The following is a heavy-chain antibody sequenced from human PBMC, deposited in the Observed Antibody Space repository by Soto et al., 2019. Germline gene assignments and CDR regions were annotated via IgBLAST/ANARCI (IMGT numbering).Heavy chain of an antibody. CDR3: AKDPYRSTTYYYYGMDG. D-gene: IGHD3-10*01. Sequence: EVQLVESGGGLVQPGRSLRLSCAASGFIFDDYAMHWVRQAPGKGLEWVSVISWNSGSLGYADSVEGRFTSSRDNRKHSLYLQMNRLRAEETQLRYPAKDPYRSTTYYYYGMDGWGQGLTVNVSS. CDR1: GFIFDDYA. V-gene: IGHV3-9*01. CDR2: ISWNSGSL. J-gene: IGHJ6*01.